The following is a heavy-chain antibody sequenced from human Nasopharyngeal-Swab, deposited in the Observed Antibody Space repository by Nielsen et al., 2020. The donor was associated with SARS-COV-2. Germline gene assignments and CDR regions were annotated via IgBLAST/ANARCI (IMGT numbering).Heavy chain of an antibody. D-gene: IGHD2-21*02. CDR3: ARDASAYCGGDCYSDAFDI. CDR1: GFTFSDYY. V-gene: IGHV3-11*04. J-gene: IGHJ3*02. CDR2: ISSSGSTI. Sequence: GGSLRLSCAASGFTFSDYYMSWIRQAPGKGLEWVSYISSSGSTIYYADSVKGRFTISRDNAKNSLYLQMNSLRAEDTAAYYCARDASAYCGGDCYSDAFDIWGQGTMVTVSS.